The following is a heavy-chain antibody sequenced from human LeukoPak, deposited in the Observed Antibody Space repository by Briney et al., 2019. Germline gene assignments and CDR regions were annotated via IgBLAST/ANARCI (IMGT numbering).Heavy chain of an antibody. CDR2: INQSGSS. CDR1: GGSFRGYY. Sequence: PSETLSLTCAVYGGSFRGYYWNWIRQPPGKGLEWIGEINQSGSSNYNPSLKSRVTISLDTSKNQFSLKLSSVTAADTAVYYCARDSGGYYDSSGYYQIWGQGTLVTVSS. V-gene: IGHV4-34*01. CDR3: ARDSGGYYDSSGYYQI. D-gene: IGHD3-22*01. J-gene: IGHJ4*02.